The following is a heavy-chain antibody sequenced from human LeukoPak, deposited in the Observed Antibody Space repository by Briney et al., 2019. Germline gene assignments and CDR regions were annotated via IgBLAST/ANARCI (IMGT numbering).Heavy chain of an antibody. CDR2: IGSDGSEK. CDR1: GLSFSSYG. D-gene: IGHD3-9*01. Sequence: GGSLRLSCAASGLSFSSYGMHWVRQAPGKGLEWVAVIGSDGSEKYYADSVKGRLAISRDNSKNTLYLQMNSLRAEDTAVYYCARDLDSRFDIWGQGTMVTVSS. CDR3: ARDLDSRFDI. J-gene: IGHJ3*02. V-gene: IGHV3-33*01.